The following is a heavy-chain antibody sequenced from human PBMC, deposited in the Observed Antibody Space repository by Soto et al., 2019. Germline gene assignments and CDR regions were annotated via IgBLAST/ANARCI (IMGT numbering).Heavy chain of an antibody. CDR2: IYYSGST. CDR1: GGSISSSSYY. J-gene: IGHJ4*02. V-gene: IGHV4-39*01. CDR3: ARHTPAISSSEQ. Sequence: PSETLSLTCTVSGGSISSSSYYLGWIRQPPGKGLEWIGSIYYSGSTYYNPSLKSRVTISVDTSKNQFSLKLSSVTAADTAVYYCARHTPAISSSEQWGQGTLVTVSS. D-gene: IGHD6-6*01.